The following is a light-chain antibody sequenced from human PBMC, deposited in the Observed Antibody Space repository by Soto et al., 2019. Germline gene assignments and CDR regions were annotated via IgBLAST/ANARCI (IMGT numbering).Light chain of an antibody. CDR3: MQGTHWPPYT. Sequence: DVVMTQSPLSLPVTLGQPASISCRSSQSLVHSDGRTYLNWFQQRPGQSPRRLIYKVSNRDSGVPDRISGSGSGTDFTLKISRVEAEDVGVYYCMQGTHWPPYTFGQVTKVEIK. J-gene: IGKJ2*01. V-gene: IGKV2-30*02. CDR1: QSLVHSDGRTY. CDR2: KVS.